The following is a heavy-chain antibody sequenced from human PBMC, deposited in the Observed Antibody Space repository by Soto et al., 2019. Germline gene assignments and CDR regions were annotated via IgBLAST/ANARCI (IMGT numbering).Heavy chain of an antibody. CDR3: ASGGNCGGDCYSSGMDV. Sequence: SVKVSRKASGGSFSSYAISWVRQAPGQGLEWMGGIIPIFGTANYAQKFQGRVTITADESTSTAYMELSSLRSEDTAVYYCASGGNCGGDCYSSGMDVWGQGTTVTVSS. V-gene: IGHV1-69*13. D-gene: IGHD2-21*02. J-gene: IGHJ6*02. CDR1: GGSFSSYA. CDR2: IIPIFGTA.